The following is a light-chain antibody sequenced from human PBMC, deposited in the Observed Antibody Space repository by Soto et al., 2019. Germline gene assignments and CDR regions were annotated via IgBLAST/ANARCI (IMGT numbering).Light chain of an antibody. CDR1: QSVSSN. CDR2: GAS. CDR3: QQYNKWPPIT. Sequence: EIVMTQSPATLSVSPGERATLSCRASQSVSSNLAWYQQKPGQAPRLLIYGASTRATGIPARFSGSGSGTEFTLSISSLQSEDVAVYYCQQYNKWPPITFVQGTRLEIK. V-gene: IGKV3-15*01. J-gene: IGKJ5*01.